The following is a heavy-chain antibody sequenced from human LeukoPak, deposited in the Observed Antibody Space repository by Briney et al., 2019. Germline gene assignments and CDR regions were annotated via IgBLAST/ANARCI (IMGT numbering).Heavy chain of an antibody. D-gene: IGHD6-13*01. J-gene: IGHJ1*01. CDR2: INTNTGNP. Sequence: ASVKVSCKASGYTFTSYAMNWVRQAPGQGLEWMGWINTNTGNPTYAQGFTGRFVFSLDTSVSTAYLQISSLKAEDTAVYYCARVRKYSSSWYRTAANEYFQHWGQGTLVTVSS. CDR1: GYTFTSYA. V-gene: IGHV7-4-1*02. CDR3: ARVRKYSSSWYRTAANEYFQH.